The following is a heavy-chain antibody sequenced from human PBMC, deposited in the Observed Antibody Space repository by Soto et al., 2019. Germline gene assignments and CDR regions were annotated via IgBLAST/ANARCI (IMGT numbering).Heavy chain of an antibody. D-gene: IGHD2-15*01. CDR3: ASIVDAWYCSGGSCYSNGDDAFDI. J-gene: IGHJ3*02. CDR2: MNPNSGNT. CDR1: GDTKTSND. Sequence: ASVEVCCTESGDTKTSNDSRWVRQAKEQGLEWMGWMNPNSGNTGYAQKFQGRVTMTRNTSISTAYMELSSLRSEDTAVYYCASIVDAWYCSGGSCYSNGDDAFDIWGQGTMVTVSS. V-gene: IGHV1-8*01.